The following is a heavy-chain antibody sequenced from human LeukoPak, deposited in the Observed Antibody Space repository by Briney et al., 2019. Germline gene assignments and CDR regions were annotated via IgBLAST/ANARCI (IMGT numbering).Heavy chain of an antibody. Sequence: SVKVSCTASGGTFSSYAISWVRQAPGQGLEWMGGIIPIFGTANYAQKFQGRVTITTDESTSTAYMELSSLRSEDTAVYYCARVARGGKTYYFDYWGQGTLVTVSS. CDR2: IIPIFGTA. CDR1: GGTFSSYA. V-gene: IGHV1-69*05. D-gene: IGHD4-23*01. J-gene: IGHJ4*02. CDR3: ARVARGGKTYYFDY.